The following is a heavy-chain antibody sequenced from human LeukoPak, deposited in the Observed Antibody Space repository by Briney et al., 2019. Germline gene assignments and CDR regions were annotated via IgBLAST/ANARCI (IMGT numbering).Heavy chain of an antibody. CDR2: ISSSGSTI. CDR3: ARLEAFYDTIVY. V-gene: IGHV3-48*03. J-gene: IGHJ4*02. CDR1: GFTFSSYE. Sequence: PGGSLRLSCAASGFTFSSYEMNWVRQAPGKGLEWVSYISSSGSTIYYADSVKGRFTISRDNAKNSLYLQMNSLRAEDTAVYYCARLEAFYDTIVYWGQGTLVTVSS. D-gene: IGHD5/OR15-5a*01.